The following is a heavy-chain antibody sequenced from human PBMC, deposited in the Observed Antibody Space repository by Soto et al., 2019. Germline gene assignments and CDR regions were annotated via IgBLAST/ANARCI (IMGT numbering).Heavy chain of an antibody. D-gene: IGHD3-22*01. CDR2: ISGSGGST. CDR3: AKDRDYYDSSGLGYFDY. Sequence: GGSLRLSCAASGFTFSSYAMSWVRQAPGKGLEWVSAISGSGGSTYYADSVKGRFTISRDNSKNTLYLQMNSLRAEDTAVYYCAKDRDYYDSSGLGYFDYWGQGTLVTVSS. V-gene: IGHV3-23*01. J-gene: IGHJ4*02. CDR1: GFTFSSYA.